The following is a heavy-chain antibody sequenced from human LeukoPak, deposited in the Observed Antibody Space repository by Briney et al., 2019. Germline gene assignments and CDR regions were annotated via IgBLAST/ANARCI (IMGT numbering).Heavy chain of an antibody. CDR1: GYIFTGYY. D-gene: IGHD3-16*01. V-gene: IGHV1-2*02. CDR2: INPNSGDT. CDR3: ARVRYRLAETYIDY. Sequence: ASVKVSCKASGYIFTGYYMHWVRQAPGQGLEWMGWINPNSGDTNYAQKFQGSVTMTRDTSISTAYMELSRLRSDDTAVYYCARVRYRLAETYIDYWGQGTLVTVSS. J-gene: IGHJ4*02.